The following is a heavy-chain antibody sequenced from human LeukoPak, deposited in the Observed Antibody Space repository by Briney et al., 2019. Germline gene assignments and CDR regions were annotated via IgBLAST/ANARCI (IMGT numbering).Heavy chain of an antibody. V-gene: IGHV1-69*05. CDR3: ASFNKEWSPY. CDR2: IIPIFGTA. D-gene: IGHD3-3*01. Sequence: GASVKVSCKASGGTFSSYAISWVRQAPGQGLEWMGGIIPIFGTANYAQKFQGRVTITTDESTSTAYMELSSLRSEDTAVYYCASFNKEWSPYWGQGTLVTVSS. J-gene: IGHJ4*02. CDR1: GGTFSSYA.